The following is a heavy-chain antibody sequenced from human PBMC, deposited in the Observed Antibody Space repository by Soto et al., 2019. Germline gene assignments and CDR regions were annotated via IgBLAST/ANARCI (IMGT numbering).Heavy chain of an antibody. Sequence: PSETLSLTCTVSGGSISSSSYYWGWIRQPPGKGLEWIGSIYYSGSTYYNPSLKSRVTISVDTSKNQFSLKLSSVTAADTAVYYCAGGLSSSPGWFDPWGQGTLVTVS. D-gene: IGHD6-6*01. CDR2: IYYSGST. J-gene: IGHJ5*02. CDR1: GGSISSSSYY. CDR3: AGGLSSSPGWFDP. V-gene: IGHV4-39*01.